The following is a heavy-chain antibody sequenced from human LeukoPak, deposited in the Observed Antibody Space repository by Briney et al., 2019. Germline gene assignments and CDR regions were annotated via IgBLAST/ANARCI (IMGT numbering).Heavy chain of an antibody. V-gene: IGHV3-53*01. CDR1: GFTVSNNY. CDR3: ARVSDDGSRNLDY. D-gene: IGHD5-24*01. CDR2: IHSGGST. J-gene: IGHJ4*02. Sequence: PGGSLRLSCAASGFTVSNNYMSWVRQAPGKGLEWVSVIHSGGSTHYADSVKGRFIISRDNSKNTLYLQMNSLRAEDTAVYYCARVSDDGSRNLDYWGQGTLATVSS.